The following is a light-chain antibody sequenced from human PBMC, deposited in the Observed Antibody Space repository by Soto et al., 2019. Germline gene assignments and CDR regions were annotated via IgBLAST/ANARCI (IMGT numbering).Light chain of an antibody. CDR1: QDINKY. CDR3: QQYDKPHLT. CDR2: EAS. V-gene: IGKV1-33*01. J-gene: IGKJ4*01. Sequence: DIQMTQSPSSLSASVGDRVTITCQPSQDINKYLNWYQQKPGKTPNLLIYEASKLETGVPSRFSGSGSGTDFTFTITSLQPEDIATNYCQQYDKPHLTFGGGTKVEIK.